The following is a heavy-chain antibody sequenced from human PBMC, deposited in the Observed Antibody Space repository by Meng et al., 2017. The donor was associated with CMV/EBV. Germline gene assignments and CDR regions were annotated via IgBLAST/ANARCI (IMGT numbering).Heavy chain of an antibody. J-gene: IGHJ6*02. Sequence: SETLSLTCAVYGGSFSGYYWSWIRQPPGKGLERIGEINHSGSTNYNPSLKSRVTISVDTSKNQFSLKLSSVTAADTAVYYCARGGAANYYYYGMDVWGQGTTVTVSS. D-gene: IGHD3-10*01. CDR3: ARGGAANYYYYGMDV. CDR2: INHSGST. CDR1: GGSFSGYY. V-gene: IGHV4-34*01.